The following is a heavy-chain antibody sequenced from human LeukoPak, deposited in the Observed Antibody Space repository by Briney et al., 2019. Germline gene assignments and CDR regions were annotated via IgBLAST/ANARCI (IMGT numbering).Heavy chain of an antibody. CDR3: ARETNNWGRGTDFDY. Sequence: QSGGSLRLSCAASGFTFSSYSMNWVRQAPGKGLEWVSYISSSSSTIYYADSVKGRFTISRDNAKNSLYLQMNSLRAEDTAVYYCARETNNWGRGTDFDYWGQGTLVTVSS. J-gene: IGHJ4*02. CDR1: GFTFSSYS. CDR2: ISSSSSTI. D-gene: IGHD7-27*01. V-gene: IGHV3-48*01.